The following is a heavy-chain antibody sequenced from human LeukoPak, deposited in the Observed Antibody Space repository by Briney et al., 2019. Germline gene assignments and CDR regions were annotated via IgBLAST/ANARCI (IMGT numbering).Heavy chain of an antibody. CDR2: ISGCGGST. Sequence: GGSLRLSCAASGFTFSSYAMSWVRQAPGRGVEGVSGISGCGGSTYYVDSVNGRFTIYRDNSKNTLYLQMNSLRAEDTAVYYCAKVLDSRGYQDAFDIWGQGTMVTVSS. CDR1: GFTFSSYA. J-gene: IGHJ3*02. V-gene: IGHV3-23*01. CDR3: AKVLDSRGYQDAFDI. D-gene: IGHD3-22*01.